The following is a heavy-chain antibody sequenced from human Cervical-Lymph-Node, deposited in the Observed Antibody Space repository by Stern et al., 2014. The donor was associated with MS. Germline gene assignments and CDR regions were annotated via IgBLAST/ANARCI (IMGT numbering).Heavy chain of an antibody. Sequence: QVQLMQSGAEVTKPGSSVKVSCKASGGTFSKFPSSWVRQAPGQGIEWMGGIFPVFGTPTYAQEIRGRVTITADVSTSTVYMELSSLRSDDTAVYYCALSSETSDRWYSLGYDLWGQGTLVTVSS. V-gene: IGHV1-69*01. J-gene: IGHJ5*02. CDR3: ALSSETSDRWYSLGYDL. CDR1: GGTFSKFP. D-gene: IGHD6-13*01. CDR2: IFPVFGTP.